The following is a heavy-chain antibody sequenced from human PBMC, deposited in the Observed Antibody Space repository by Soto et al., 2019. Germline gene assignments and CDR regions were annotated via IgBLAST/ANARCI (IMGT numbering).Heavy chain of an antibody. CDR1: GGSISSITAC. CDR3: AKVSPFLDY. Sequence: PSETLSLTCTVSGGSISSITACWGWIRQPPGKGLEWIGSMSYGGTTYYKPSLWSRVTISLDTSRNQFSLKLTSVTAADTAVYYCAKVSPFLDYWGQGILVTAPQ. V-gene: IGHV4-39*01. CDR2: MSYGGTT. J-gene: IGHJ4*02.